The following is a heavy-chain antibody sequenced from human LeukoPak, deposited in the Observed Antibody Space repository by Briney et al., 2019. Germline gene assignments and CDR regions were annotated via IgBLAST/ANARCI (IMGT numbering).Heavy chain of an antibody. CDR1: GFTFSSYA. V-gene: IGHV3-23*01. CDR2: ISGSGGST. Sequence: SGGSLRLSCAASGFTFSSYAMSWVRQAPGKGLEWVSAISGSGGSTYYADSVKGRFTISRDNSKNTLYLQMNSLRAEDTAVYYCAKDLGSGSSSWYLYYMDVWGKGTTVTVSS. J-gene: IGHJ6*03. CDR3: AKDLGSGSSSWYLYYMDV. D-gene: IGHD6-13*01.